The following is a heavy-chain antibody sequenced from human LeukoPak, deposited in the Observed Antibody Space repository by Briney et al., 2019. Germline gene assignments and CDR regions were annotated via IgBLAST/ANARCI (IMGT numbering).Heavy chain of an antibody. V-gene: IGHV4-39*01. CDR1: GGSISSSTYY. D-gene: IGHD3-16*01. Sequence: SETLSLTCTVSGGSISSSTYYWGWIRRPPGKGLEWIGSIYYSGSTYDNPSLKSRVTVSVDTSKNQFSLNLSSVTAADTAVYYCVRGSTLRHYQYWGQGTLVTVSS. CDR2: IYYSGST. J-gene: IGHJ4*02. CDR3: VRGSTLRHYQY.